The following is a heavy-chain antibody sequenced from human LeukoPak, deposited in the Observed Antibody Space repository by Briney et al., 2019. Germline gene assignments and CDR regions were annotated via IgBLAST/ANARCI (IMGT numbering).Heavy chain of an antibody. CDR2: INPNSGGT. CDR3: ARTEMATIHDAFDI. Sequence: ASVKVSCKASGYTFTGYYMHWVRQAPGQGLKWMGWINPNSGGTNYAQKLQGWVTMTRDTSISTAYMELSRLRSDDTAVYYCARTEMATIHDAFDIWGQGTMVTVSP. D-gene: IGHD5-24*01. J-gene: IGHJ3*02. V-gene: IGHV1-2*04. CDR1: GYTFTGYY.